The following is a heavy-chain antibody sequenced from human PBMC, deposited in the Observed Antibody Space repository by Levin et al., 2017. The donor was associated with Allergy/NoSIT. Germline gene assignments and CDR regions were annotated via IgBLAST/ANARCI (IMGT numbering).Heavy chain of an antibody. J-gene: IGHJ4*02. Sequence: GSLRLSCAVYGGSLRGFYWSWIRQTPEKGLEWIGEINHYANTNYNPSFRSRVTISLDTSNNQFSLKMISVTAADTAVYYCARNGSTTGAFAHWGQGALVTVSS. CDR3: ARNGSTTGAFAH. CDR1: GGSLRGFY. CDR2: INHYANT. V-gene: IGHV4-34*01. D-gene: IGHD1-14*01.